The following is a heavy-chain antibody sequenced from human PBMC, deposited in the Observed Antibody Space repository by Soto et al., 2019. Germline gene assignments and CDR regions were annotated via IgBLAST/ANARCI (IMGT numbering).Heavy chain of an antibody. Sequence: PSETLSLTCTVSGGSISSSSYYWGWIRQPPGKGLEWIGSIYYSGSTYYNPSLKSRVTISVDTSKNQFSLKLSSVTAADTAVYFCAGLWSNCSGGSCYDYWGQGTLVTVSS. CDR1: GGSISSSSYY. V-gene: IGHV4-39*01. J-gene: IGHJ4*02. D-gene: IGHD2-15*01. CDR3: AGLWSNCSGGSCYDY. CDR2: IYYSGST.